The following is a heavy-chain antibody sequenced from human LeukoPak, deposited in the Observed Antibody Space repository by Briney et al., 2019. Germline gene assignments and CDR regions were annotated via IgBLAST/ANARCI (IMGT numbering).Heavy chain of an antibody. CDR3: ARDWATYYDFWSGPDV. V-gene: IGHV3-53*01. CDR2: IYSGGST. J-gene: IGHJ6*02. CDR1: GFTVSSNY. Sequence: PGGSLRLSCAASGFTVSSNYMSWVRQAPGKGLEWVSVIYSGGSTYYADSVKGRFTISRDNSKNTLYLQMNSLRAEDTAVYYCARDWATYYDFWSGPDVWGQGTTVTVSS. D-gene: IGHD3-3*01.